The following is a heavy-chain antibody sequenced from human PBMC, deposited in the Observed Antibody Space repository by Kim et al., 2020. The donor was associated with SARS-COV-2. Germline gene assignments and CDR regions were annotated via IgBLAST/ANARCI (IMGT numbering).Heavy chain of an antibody. V-gene: IGHV4-39*01. J-gene: IGHJ4*02. D-gene: IGHD3-10*01. CDR3: ARQKRDTMVRGGLNYFDY. Sequence: KSRVPITVDTSKNQFSLKLSSVTAADTAVYYCARQKRDTMVRGGLNYFDYWGQGTLVTVSS.